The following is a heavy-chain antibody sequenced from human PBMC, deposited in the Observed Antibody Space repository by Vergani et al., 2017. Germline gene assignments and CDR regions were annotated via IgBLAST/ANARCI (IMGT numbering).Heavy chain of an antibody. CDR3: ASRRPRLNLGSKCNAGTFGS. J-gene: IGHJ5*02. V-gene: IGHV4-34*02. Sequence: QVHLQQRGAGVLKPSETLSLTCGVIGGSLSGYFWSWVRQSPGRGLEWIGEITAIGSAKYSPSATSRVTISVDTSRGEFTLTVNSVTAADTGLYFCASRRPRLNLGSKCNAGTFGSWGQGTLVTVSS. CDR2: ITAIGSA. D-gene: IGHD3-10*01. CDR1: GGSLSGYF.